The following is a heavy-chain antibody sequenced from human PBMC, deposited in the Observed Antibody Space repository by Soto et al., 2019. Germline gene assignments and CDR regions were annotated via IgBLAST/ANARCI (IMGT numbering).Heavy chain of an antibody. J-gene: IGHJ5*02. D-gene: IGHD3-22*01. V-gene: IGHV4-31*03. CDR3: AIFSYHDSSGYYFYWCDP. CDR1: GGSISSGGYY. CDR2: VHYRGST. Sequence: PSETMSLTSTVSGGSISSGGYYWSWIRQNPGKGLEWIGYVHYRGSTYNNPCLKSRVTITVDPSKNKFSLKLSSVTAADTAVYYSAIFSYHDSSGYYFYWCDPWGQGALVTVSS.